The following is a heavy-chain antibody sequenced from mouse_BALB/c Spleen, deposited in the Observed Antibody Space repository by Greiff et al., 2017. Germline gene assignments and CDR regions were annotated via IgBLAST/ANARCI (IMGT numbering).Heavy chain of an antibody. Sequence: EVQLQESGPGLVKPSQSLSLTCSVTGYSITSGYYWNWIRQFPGNKLEWMGYISYDGSNNYNPSLKNRISITRDTSKNQFFLKLNSVTTEDTATYYCASDLIYYDYDGFAYWGQGTLVTVSA. D-gene: IGHD2-4*01. J-gene: IGHJ3*01. CDR3: ASDLIYYDYDGFAY. CDR1: GYSITSGYY. V-gene: IGHV3-6*02. CDR2: ISYDGSN.